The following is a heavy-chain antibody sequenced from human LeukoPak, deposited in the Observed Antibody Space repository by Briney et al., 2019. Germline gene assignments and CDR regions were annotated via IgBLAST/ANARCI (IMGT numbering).Heavy chain of an antibody. J-gene: IGHJ5*01. CDR1: CGSIGPGRYH. Sequence: SQTVSVTCPGSCGSIGPGRYHSLWIPEHPGEGLECIGYIYYSGSTYYNPSLKSRVTISVDTSKTQFSLKLSSVAAADTAVYYCARSSPYYGFDYWGQGSPGTVSS. CDR2: IYYSGST. D-gene: IGHD3-10*01. V-gene: IGHV4-31*03. CDR3: ARSSPYYGFDY.